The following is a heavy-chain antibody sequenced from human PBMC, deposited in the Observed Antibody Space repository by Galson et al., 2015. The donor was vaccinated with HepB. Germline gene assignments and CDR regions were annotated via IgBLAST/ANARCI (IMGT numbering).Heavy chain of an antibody. Sequence: SETLSLTCTVSGGSINSRNYYWGWIRQPPGKGLEWIGNIYYSGSTYYNPSLKTRVTMSVDTSKNQFSLKLTSVTAADTAVYYCARRSPFSYFSETYHFDYWGQGTLVTVSS. J-gene: IGHJ4*02. D-gene: IGHD3-10*01. CDR1: GGSINSRNYY. CDR2: IYYSGST. CDR3: ARRSPFSYFSETYHFDY. V-gene: IGHV4-39*01.